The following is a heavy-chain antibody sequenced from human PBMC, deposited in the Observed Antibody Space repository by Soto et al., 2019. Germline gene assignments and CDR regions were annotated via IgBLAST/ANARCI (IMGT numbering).Heavy chain of an antibody. CDR3: VRGTDIASSPNY. V-gene: IGHV3-53*01. J-gene: IGHJ4*02. CDR2: VYDGDNT. D-gene: IGHD3-9*01. Sequence: EVQLVESGGGLIQPGGSLRLSCAASGFTVRSYRMSWVRQAPGKGLEWLCVVYDGDNTNYADSVKGRFTISRDNSKNTLYLPMNSLRADDTAVYYCVRGTDIASSPNYWGQGTLVTVSS. CDR1: GFTVRSYR.